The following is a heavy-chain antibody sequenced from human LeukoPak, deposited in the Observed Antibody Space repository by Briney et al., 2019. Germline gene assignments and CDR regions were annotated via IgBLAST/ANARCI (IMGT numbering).Heavy chain of an antibody. CDR3: ARDTNYYDSSGYYPGYYFDY. V-gene: IGHV3-33*01. J-gene: IGHJ4*02. CDR1: GFTFSSYG. CDR2: IWYDGSNK. Sequence: GGSLRLSCAASGFTFSSYGMRWVRQAPGKGLEWVAVIWYDGSNKYYADSVKGRFTISRDNSKNTLYLQMNSLRAEDTAVYYCARDTNYYDSSGYYPGYYFDYWGQGTLVSVSS. D-gene: IGHD3-22*01.